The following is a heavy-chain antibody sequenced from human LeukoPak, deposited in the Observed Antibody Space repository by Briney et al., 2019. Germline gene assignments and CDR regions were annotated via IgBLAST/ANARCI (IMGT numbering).Heavy chain of an antibody. CDR1: GFMFSNYN. CDR2: ISGSSSYI. D-gene: IGHD3-22*01. CDR3: ARGGHLRDYDSSGPRDY. Sequence: GGSLRLSCAASGFMFSNYNMNWVRQAPGKGLEWVSSISGSSSYIYYADSVKGRFTISRDNAMDSLYLQLNSLRVEDTAVYYCARGGHLRDYDSSGPRDYWGQGTLVTVSS. J-gene: IGHJ4*02. V-gene: IGHV3-21*01.